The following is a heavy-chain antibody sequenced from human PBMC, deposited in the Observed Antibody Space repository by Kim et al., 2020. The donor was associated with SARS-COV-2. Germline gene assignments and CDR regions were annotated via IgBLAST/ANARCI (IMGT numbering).Heavy chain of an antibody. D-gene: IGHD2-15*01. J-gene: IGHJ1*01. CDR2: ISYDGSNE. V-gene: IGHV3-30*18. CDR1: GFTFSNFG. Sequence: GGSLRLSCAASGFTFSNFGMHWVRQAPGKGLEWVSVISYDGSNEYYGDSVKGRFTISRGNSKNTLFLEMNSLRPEDMAVYYCAKGVVVATTYFHHWGQGTLVTVSS. CDR3: AKGVVVATTYFHH.